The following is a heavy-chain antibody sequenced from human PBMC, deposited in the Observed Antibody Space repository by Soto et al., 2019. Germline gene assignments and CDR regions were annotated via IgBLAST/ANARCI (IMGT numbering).Heavy chain of an antibody. J-gene: IGHJ2*01. Sequence: EVQLVESGGGLIQPGGSLRLSCAASGFTVSSNYMSWVRQAPGKGLEWVSVIYSGGSTYYADSVKARFTISRDNSKNTLYLQMNSLRAEDTAVYYCARVRQVVGNWYFDLWGRGTLVTVSS. D-gene: IGHD3-10*01. V-gene: IGHV3-53*01. CDR1: GFTVSSNY. CDR3: ARVRQVVGNWYFDL. CDR2: IYSGGST.